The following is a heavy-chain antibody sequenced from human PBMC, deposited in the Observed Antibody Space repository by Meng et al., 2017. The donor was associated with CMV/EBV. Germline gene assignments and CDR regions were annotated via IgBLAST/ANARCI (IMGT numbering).Heavy chain of an antibody. CDR1: GYTFTSYY. Sequence: QGHLVQFGAVGKKPWASVKVSCKSSGYTFTSYYMHWGRQAPGQGLEWMGIINPSGGSTSYAQKFQGRVTMTRDTSTSTVYMELSSLRSEDTAVYYCAREFDGYTFDYWGQGTLVTVSS. D-gene: IGHD5-24*01. V-gene: IGHV1-46*01. CDR2: INPSGGST. CDR3: AREFDGYTFDY. J-gene: IGHJ4*02.